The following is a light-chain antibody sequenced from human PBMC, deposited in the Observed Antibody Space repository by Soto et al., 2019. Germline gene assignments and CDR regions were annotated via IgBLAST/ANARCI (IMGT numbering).Light chain of an antibody. V-gene: IGKV1-12*01. CDR1: QGISSW. CDR2: AAS. CDR3: QQANSFPLT. J-gene: IGKJ4*01. Sequence: DIQMTQSPSSVSASVGDRVTITCRASQGISSWLAWYHQKPGKAPNLLIYAASSLHSGVPSRFSRSGSGTDFTLTISSLETEDFATYYWQQANSFPLTFGGGTKVEIK.